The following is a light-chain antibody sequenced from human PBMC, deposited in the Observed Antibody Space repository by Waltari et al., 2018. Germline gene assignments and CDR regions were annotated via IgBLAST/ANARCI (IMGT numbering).Light chain of an antibody. V-gene: IGLV2-14*03. CDR3: SSYTSSNTLV. CDR2: DVS. Sequence: QSALTQPASVSGSPGQSITISCTGTSSDVGGYNYVSWYQQHPGKAPKLMIYDVSNRPSGVSNRFSCSKSGNTASLTISVLQAEDEADYYCSSYTSSNTLVFGGGTKLTVL. J-gene: IGLJ2*01. CDR1: SSDVGGYNY.